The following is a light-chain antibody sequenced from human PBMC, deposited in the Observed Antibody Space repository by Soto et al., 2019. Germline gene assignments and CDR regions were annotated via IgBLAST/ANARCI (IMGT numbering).Light chain of an antibody. V-gene: IGKV3-20*01. CDR1: QSVASNN. CDR3: QQYGSSPRT. J-gene: IGKJ1*01. Sequence: EVLMTQSPATLSVSPGERATLSCRASQSVASNNLAWYQQKPGQSPRLLIYGASSRARGIPDRFTGSGSGTDFILTISRLEPEDFAVYYCQQYGSSPRTFGQGTKVDIK. CDR2: GAS.